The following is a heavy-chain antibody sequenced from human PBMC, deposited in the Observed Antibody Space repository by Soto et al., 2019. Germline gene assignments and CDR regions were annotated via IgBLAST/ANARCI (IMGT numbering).Heavy chain of an antibody. D-gene: IGHD3-10*01. CDR1: GGSFSGYY. Sequence: PSETLSLTCAVYGGSFSGYYWSWIRQPPGKGLEWIGEINHSGSTNYNPSLKSRVTISVDTSKNQFSLKLSSVTAADTAVYYCARVGPYYGSGRVKHGMDVWGQGTTVTVSS. V-gene: IGHV4-34*01. J-gene: IGHJ6*02. CDR2: INHSGST. CDR3: ARVGPYYGSGRVKHGMDV.